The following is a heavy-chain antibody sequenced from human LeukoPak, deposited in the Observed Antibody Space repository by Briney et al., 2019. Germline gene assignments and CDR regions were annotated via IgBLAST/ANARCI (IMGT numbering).Heavy chain of an antibody. Sequence: PSETLSLTCAVYGGSFSGYYWSWIRQPPGKGLEWIGEINHSGSTNYNPSLKSRVTISVDTSKNQFSLKLSSVTAADTAVYYCARKHRYYGSGSYPKPPPDWFDPWGQGTLVTVSS. CDR3: ARKHRYYGSGSYPKPPPDWFDP. D-gene: IGHD3-10*01. CDR2: INHSGST. V-gene: IGHV4-34*01. CDR1: GGSFSGYY. J-gene: IGHJ5*02.